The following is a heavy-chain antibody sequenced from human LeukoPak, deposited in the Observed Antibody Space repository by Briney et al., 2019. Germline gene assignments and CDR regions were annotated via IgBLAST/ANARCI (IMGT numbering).Heavy chain of an antibody. CDR3: ARDSSGWGFDY. CDR1: GFTFSSYG. D-gene: IGHD6-19*01. CDR2: IWYDGSNK. V-gene: IGHV3-33*01. J-gene: IGHJ4*02. Sequence: GGSLRLSSAASGFTFSSYGMHWVRQAPGKGLEWVAVIWYDGSNKYYADSVKGRFTISRDNSKNTLYLQMNSLRAEDTAMYYCARDSSGWGFDYWGQGTLVTVSS.